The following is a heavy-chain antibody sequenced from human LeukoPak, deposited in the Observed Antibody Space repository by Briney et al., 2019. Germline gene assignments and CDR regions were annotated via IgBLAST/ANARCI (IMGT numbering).Heavy chain of an antibody. CDR3: ARGRWSNSTAGGVYFDY. CDR1: GGSFSGYY. Sequence: SETLSLTCAVYGGSFSGYYWSWIRQPPGKGLEWIGEINHSGSTNYNPSLKSRVTISVDTSKNQLSLKLSSVTAADTAVYYCARGRWSNSTAGGVYFDYWGQGTLVTVSS. D-gene: IGHD4-23*01. J-gene: IGHJ4*02. CDR2: INHSGST. V-gene: IGHV4-34*01.